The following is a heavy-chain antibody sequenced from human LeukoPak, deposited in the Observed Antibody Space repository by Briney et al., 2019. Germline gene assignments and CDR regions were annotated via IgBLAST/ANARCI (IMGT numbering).Heavy chain of an antibody. Sequence: GGSLRLSCAASGFTFSSYSMNWVRQAPGKGLEWVSSISSSSSYIYYADSVKGRFTISRDNAKNSLYLQMNSLRAEDTAVYYCARAKGENDSSSWYSPDYYYYYYMDVWGKGTTVTVSS. CDR2: ISSSSSYI. J-gene: IGHJ6*03. CDR3: ARAKGENDSSSWYSPDYYYYYYMDV. D-gene: IGHD6-13*01. V-gene: IGHV3-21*01. CDR1: GFTFSSYS.